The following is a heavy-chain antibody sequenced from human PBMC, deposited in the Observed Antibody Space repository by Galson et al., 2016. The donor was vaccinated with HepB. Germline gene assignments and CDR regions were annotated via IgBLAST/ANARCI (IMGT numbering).Heavy chain of an antibody. D-gene: IGHD1/OR15-1a*01. CDR2: INNNGDNT. CDR3: GRTIIPSSPAFDI. Sequence: KGLEYVSAINNNGDNTYYADSVKGRFTISRDNSKNTLYLQMSSLRAEDTAVYYCGRTIIPSSPAFDIWGPGTMVTVSS. V-gene: IGHV3-64D*06. J-gene: IGHJ3*02.